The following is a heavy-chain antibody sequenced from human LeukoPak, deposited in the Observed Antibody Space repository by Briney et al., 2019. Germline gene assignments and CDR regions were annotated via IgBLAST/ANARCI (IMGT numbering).Heavy chain of an antibody. J-gene: IGHJ6*03. CDR3: AKDNGYYYYYMDV. CDR1: GFIFDDYA. CDR2: ISWSSDRI. V-gene: IGHV3-9*01. Sequence: SGGSLRLSCAASGFIFDDYAMHWVRQAPGKGLEWVSGISWSSDRIGYADSVKGRFTISRDNAKKSLHLQMNSLRTEDTALYYCAKDNGYYYYYMDVWGKGTTVTVSS.